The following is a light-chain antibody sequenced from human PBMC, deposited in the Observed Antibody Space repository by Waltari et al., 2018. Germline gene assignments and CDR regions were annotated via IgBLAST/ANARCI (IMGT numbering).Light chain of an antibody. CDR1: SSDVGFYNL. Sequence: QSALTQPASVSGSPGQSIPISCTGTSSDVGFYNLVSWYQHHPDKAPTLMVYEVIERPAGVSTRCSGSKAGNTASLTISGLQAEDEADYYCCSYAGRNIWVFGGGTKVTVL. J-gene: IGLJ3*02. V-gene: IGLV2-23*02. CDR3: CSYAGRNIWV. CDR2: EVI.